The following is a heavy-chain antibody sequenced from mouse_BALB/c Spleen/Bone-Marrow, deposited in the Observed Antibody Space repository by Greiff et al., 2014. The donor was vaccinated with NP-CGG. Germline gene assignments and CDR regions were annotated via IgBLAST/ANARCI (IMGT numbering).Heavy chain of an antibody. J-gene: IGHJ4*01. D-gene: IGHD2-4*01. CDR1: GFTFSSYA. CDR3: ARRDDYDYDDATDY. Sequence: VQLKESGGGLVKPGGSLKLSCAASGFTFSSYAMSWVRQTPEKRLEWVATISSGGSYTYYPDSVKGRFTISRDNAKNTLYLQMSSLRSEDTAMYYCARRDDYDYDDATDYWGQGTSVTVSS. CDR2: ISSGGSYT. V-gene: IGHV5-9-3*01.